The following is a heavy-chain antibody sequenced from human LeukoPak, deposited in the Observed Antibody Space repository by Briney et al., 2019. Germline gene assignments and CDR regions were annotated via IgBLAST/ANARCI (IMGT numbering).Heavy chain of an antibody. J-gene: IGHJ4*02. CDR1: GFIFSTYW. CDR2: INQDESEK. D-gene: IGHD6-19*01. Sequence: GGSLRLSCAASGFIFSTYWMSWVRQAPGKGLEWVANINQDESEKYYVDSVKGRFTISRDNAKNSVYPQMNSLRAEDTAVYYCTGGAGWLTDYWGQGTLVTVSS. V-gene: IGHV3-7*05. CDR3: TGGAGWLTDY.